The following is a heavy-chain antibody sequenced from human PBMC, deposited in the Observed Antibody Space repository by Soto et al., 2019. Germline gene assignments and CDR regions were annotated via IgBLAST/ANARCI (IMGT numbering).Heavy chain of an antibody. CDR1: GFTFSSYG. Sequence: QVQLVESGGGVVQPGRSLRLSCAASGFTFSSYGMHWVRQAPGKGLEWVAVIWYDGSNKYYADSVKGRFTISRDNSKNTLYLQMNRLRAEDTAVYYCARTNYYDSSGYYLSSFDYFDYWGQGTLVTVSS. V-gene: IGHV3-33*01. CDR2: IWYDGSNK. CDR3: ARTNYYDSSGYYLSSFDYFDY. D-gene: IGHD3-22*01. J-gene: IGHJ4*02.